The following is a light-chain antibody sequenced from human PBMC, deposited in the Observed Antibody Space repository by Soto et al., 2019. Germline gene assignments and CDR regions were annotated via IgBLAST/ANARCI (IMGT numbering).Light chain of an antibody. CDR2: AYS. CDR3: QSYDSSLSDVV. J-gene: IGLJ2*01. V-gene: IGLV1-40*01. CDR1: SSNIGAGYD. Sequence: QAVVTQPPSVSGAPGQRVTISCTGSSSNIGAGYDVNWYQKLPGTAPKLVIFAYSNRPSGVPDRFSGSKSGTSASLAITGLQAEDEADYYCQSYDSSLSDVVFGGGTQLTVL.